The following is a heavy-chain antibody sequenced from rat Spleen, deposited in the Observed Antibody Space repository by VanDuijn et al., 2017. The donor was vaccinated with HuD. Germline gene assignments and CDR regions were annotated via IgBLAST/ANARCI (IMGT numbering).Heavy chain of an antibody. J-gene: IGHJ3*01. CDR3: AKDYPGGFAY. Sequence: EVQLVESGGGLVQPGRSLRLSCAASGFTFSDYNMAWVRQAPRKGLEWVAIITYDGSSTYYPDSVKGRFTISRDNAENTVYLQMNSLRSEDTATYYCAKDYPGGFAYWGQGTLVTVSS. V-gene: IGHV5-7*01. D-gene: IGHD1-4*01. CDR1: GFTFSDYN. CDR2: ITYDGSST.